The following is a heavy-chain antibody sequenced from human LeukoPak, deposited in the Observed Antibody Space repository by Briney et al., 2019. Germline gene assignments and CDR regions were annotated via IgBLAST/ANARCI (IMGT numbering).Heavy chain of an antibody. D-gene: IGHD5-18*01. CDR1: GFTFSSYG. Sequence: GGSLRLSCAASGFTFSSYGMHWVRQAPGKGLEWVAVISYDGSNKYYADSVKGRFTISRDNSKNTLYLQMNSLRAEDTAVYYCARVNTAMVPVDAFDIWGQGTMVTVSS. J-gene: IGHJ3*02. V-gene: IGHV3-30*19. CDR2: ISYDGSNK. CDR3: ARVNTAMVPVDAFDI.